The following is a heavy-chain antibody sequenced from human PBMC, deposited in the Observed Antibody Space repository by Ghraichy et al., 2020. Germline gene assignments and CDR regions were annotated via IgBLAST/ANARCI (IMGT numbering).Heavy chain of an antibody. CDR2: ISSSSSYI. V-gene: IGHV3-21*01. CDR3: ARNYCTNGVCYRGGGY. CDR1: GFTFSSYS. J-gene: IGHJ4*02. D-gene: IGHD2-8*01. Sequence: GGSLRLSCAASGFTFSSYSMNWVRQAPGKGLEWVSSISSSSSYIYFADSVKGRFTISRDNAKNSLYLQMNSLRAEDTAVYYCARNYCTNGVCYRGGGYWGQGTLVTVSS.